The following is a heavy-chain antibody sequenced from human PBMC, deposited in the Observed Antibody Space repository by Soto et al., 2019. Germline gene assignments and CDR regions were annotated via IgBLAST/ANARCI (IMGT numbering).Heavy chain of an antibody. CDR2: ISGSGGST. CDR3: AKDQAVTTLSPYYFDY. D-gene: IGHD4-17*01. Sequence: GGSLRLSCAASGFTFSSYAMSWVRQAPGKGLKWVSAISGSGGSTYYADSVKGRFTISRDNSKNTLYLQMNSLRAEDTAVYYCAKDQAVTTLSPYYFDYWGQGTLVTVSS. CDR1: GFTFSSYA. V-gene: IGHV3-23*01. J-gene: IGHJ4*02.